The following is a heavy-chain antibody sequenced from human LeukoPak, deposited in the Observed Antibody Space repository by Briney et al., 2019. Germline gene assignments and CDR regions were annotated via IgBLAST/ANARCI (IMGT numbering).Heavy chain of an antibody. D-gene: IGHD6-19*01. J-gene: IGHJ4*02. V-gene: IGHV3-23*01. CDR2: ISGSGGST. CDR3: AKDRAVAGTWDY. CDR1: GFTFSIYA. Sequence: GGSLRLSCAACGFTFSIYAMSWVRQAPGKGLEWVSAISGSGGSTYYADSVKGRFTISRDNSKNTLYLQMNSLRAEDTAVYYCAKDRAVAGTWDYWGQGTLVTVSS.